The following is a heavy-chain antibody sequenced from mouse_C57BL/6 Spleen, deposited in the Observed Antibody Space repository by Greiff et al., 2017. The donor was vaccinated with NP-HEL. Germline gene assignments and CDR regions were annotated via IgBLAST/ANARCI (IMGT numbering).Heavy chain of an antibody. CDR2: ISSGSSTI. Sequence: EVQLVESGGGLVKPGGSLKLSCAASGFTFSDYGMHWVRQAPEKGLEWVAYISSGSSTIYYADTVKGRFTISRDNAKNTLFLQMTSLRSEDTAMYYCARPNYYGSRLAWFAYWGQGTLVTVSA. D-gene: IGHD1-1*01. CDR3: ARPNYYGSRLAWFAY. CDR1: GFTFSDYG. J-gene: IGHJ3*01. V-gene: IGHV5-17*01.